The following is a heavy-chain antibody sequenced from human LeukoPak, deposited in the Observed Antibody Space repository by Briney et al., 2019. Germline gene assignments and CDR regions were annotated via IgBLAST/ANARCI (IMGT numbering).Heavy chain of an antibody. CDR2: ISGSGRTT. V-gene: IGHV3-23*01. CDR3: AKDALSFNGDWFDS. J-gene: IGHJ5*01. D-gene: IGHD3-16*02. CDR1: GFTFSSYA. Sequence: GGSLRLSCAASGFTFSSYAMSWVRQAPGKGLEWVSGISGSGRTTYYADSVKGRFTISRDNSKNTLYLQMNSLRAEDTAVYFCAKDALSFNGDWFDSWGQGTLVTVSS.